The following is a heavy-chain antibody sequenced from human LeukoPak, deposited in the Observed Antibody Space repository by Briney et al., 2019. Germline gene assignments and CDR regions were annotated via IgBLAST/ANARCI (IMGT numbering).Heavy chain of an antibody. CDR1: GYTFTSYD. D-gene: IGHD5-12*01. J-gene: IGHJ4*02. CDR2: MNPNSGNT. Sequence: ASVKVSCKASGYTFTSYDINWVRQATGQGLEWMGWMNPNSGNTGYAQKFQGRITMTEDTSTDTAYMELSSLRSEDTAVYYCATYRSGYDYNYWGQGTLVTVSS. CDR3: ATYRSGYDYNY. V-gene: IGHV1-8*02.